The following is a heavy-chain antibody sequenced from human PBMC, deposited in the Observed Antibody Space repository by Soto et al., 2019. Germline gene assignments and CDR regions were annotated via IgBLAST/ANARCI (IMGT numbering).Heavy chain of an antibody. CDR1: GFTFSSYA. Sequence: EVQLLESGGGLVQPGGSLRLSCAASGFTFSSYAMSWVRQAPGKGLEWVSAISGSGGSAYYADSVKGRFTISRDNSKNTLYLQMNSLRVEDTAVYYCEQMTSDLYNWASPTDYWGQGTLVTVSS. CDR2: ISGSGGSA. V-gene: IGHV3-23*01. D-gene: IGHD1-20*01. J-gene: IGHJ4*02. CDR3: EQMTSDLYNWASPTDY.